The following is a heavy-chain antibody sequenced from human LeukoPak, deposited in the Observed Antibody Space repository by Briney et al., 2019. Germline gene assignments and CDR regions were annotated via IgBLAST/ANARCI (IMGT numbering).Heavy chain of an antibody. D-gene: IGHD3-16*01. CDR2: IKSKTDGGTT. J-gene: IGHJ5*02. CDR1: RFTFSNAW. CDR3: VTEHMITFGGVIAWFDP. Sequence: GGSLRLSCAASRFTFSNAWMSWVRQAPGKGLEWVGRIKSKTDGGTTDYAAPVKGRFTISSDDSRNTLYLQMNSLKAEDTAVYYCVTEHMITFGGVIAWFDPWGQGTLVTVSA. V-gene: IGHV3-15*01.